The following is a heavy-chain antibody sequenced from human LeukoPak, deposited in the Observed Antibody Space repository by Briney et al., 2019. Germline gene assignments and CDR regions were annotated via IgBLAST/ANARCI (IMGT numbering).Heavy chain of an antibody. CDR3: ARKSAFDI. CDR1: GFTFRTSG. V-gene: IGHV3-48*04. CDR2: ISSRAGTI. Sequence: SGGSLRLSCAASGFTFRTSGMSWVRQAPGKGLEWVSSISSRAGTIYYADSVKGRFTISRDNAKNSLYLQMNSLRAEDTAVYYCARKSAFDIWGQGTMVTVSS. J-gene: IGHJ3*02.